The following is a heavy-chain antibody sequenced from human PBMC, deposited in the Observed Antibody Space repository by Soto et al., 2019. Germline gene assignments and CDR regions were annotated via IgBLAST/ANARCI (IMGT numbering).Heavy chain of an antibody. J-gene: IGHJ1*01. CDR2: INPNSGGT. V-gene: IGHV1-2*02. Sequence: QVQLVQSGAEVKKPGASVKVSCKASGYTFTGYYMHWVRQAPGQGLEWMGWINPNSGGTNYAQKFQGRVTMTRDTSISTAYMELSRLRSDDTAVYYCTTDLVWYSSGWYVGDIAEYFQHWGQGTLVTVSS. CDR1: GYTFTGYY. CDR3: TTDLVWYSSGWYVGDIAEYFQH. D-gene: IGHD6-19*01.